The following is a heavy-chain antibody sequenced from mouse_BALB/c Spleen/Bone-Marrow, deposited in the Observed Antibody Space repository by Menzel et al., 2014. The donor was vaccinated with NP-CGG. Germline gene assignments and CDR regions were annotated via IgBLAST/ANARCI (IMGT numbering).Heavy chain of an antibody. V-gene: IGHV5-17*02. J-gene: IGHJ1*01. CDR3: ARDRYDEYFDV. CDR1: GFTFSSFG. D-gene: IGHD2-14*01. CDR2: ISSGSSTI. Sequence: EVQGAESGRGLVQPSGSRKLSCAASGFTFSSFGMHWVRQAPEKGLEWVAYISSGSSTIYYADTVKGRFTISRDNPKKSLCLQMTSLRSEDTAMYDCARDRYDEYFDVLSAGTTVTVSS.